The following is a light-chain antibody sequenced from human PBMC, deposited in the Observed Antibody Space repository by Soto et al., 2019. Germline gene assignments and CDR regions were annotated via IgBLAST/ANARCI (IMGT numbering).Light chain of an antibody. CDR3: QQRSNWLT. CDR2: DAS. Sequence: EIVLTQSPATLSLSPGERATLSCRASQSVSSYLAWYQQKPGLAPRLLIYDASSRATGIPARFSGSGAGTDFTLTISSQEPEDFAVYYCQQRSNWLTFGPGTKVDIK. V-gene: IGKV3-11*01. J-gene: IGKJ3*01. CDR1: QSVSSY.